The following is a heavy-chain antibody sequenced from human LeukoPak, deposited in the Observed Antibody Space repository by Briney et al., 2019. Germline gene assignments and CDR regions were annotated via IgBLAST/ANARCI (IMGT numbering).Heavy chain of an antibody. CDR2: ISDGGKTK. J-gene: IGHJ6*03. D-gene: IGHD3-3*01. V-gene: IGHV3-48*03. CDR3: ARDPSGLGVVEIPNEPNYYYMDV. Sequence: GGSLRLSCAASGFTFRSSEMNWVRQAPGKGLEWVSYISDGGKTKYYADSVKGRFTISRDNAKNSLYLQMNSLRAEDTAVYYCARDPSGLGVVEIPNEPNYYYMDVWGKGTTVTVSS. CDR1: GFTFRSSE.